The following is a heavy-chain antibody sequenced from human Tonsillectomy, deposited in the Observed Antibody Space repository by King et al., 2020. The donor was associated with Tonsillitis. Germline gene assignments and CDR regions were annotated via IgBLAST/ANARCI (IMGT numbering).Heavy chain of an antibody. Sequence: VQLVESGGGVVQPGGSLRLSCAASGFTFDDYAMHWVRQAPGKGLEWVSLISGDGGSTYYADSVKGRFTISRDNSKNSLYLQMNSLRTEDTALYYCAKAPFNTLVRGYNWFYPWGQGTLVTVSS. V-gene: IGHV3-43*02. CDR2: ISGDGGST. CDR1: GFTFDDYA. D-gene: IGHD4-23*01. J-gene: IGHJ5*02. CDR3: AKAPFNTLVRGYNWFYP.